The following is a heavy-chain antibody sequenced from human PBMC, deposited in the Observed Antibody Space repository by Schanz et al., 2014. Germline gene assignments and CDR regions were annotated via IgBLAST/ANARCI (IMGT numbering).Heavy chain of an antibody. CDR2: IRPDNCHT. V-gene: IGHV1-18*01. CDR3: VRVPSRDVSFDL. CDR1: GYTFTDYG. D-gene: IGHD3-16*01. Sequence: QVQLVQSGGEMKKPGASVQVSCKASGYTFTDYGLSWVRQAPGQGLEWLGWIRPDNCHTTYSQKVRNRVIFTTDTSSNTAYMELTSLRSDDTSHYYCVRVPSRDVSFDLWGRGTLVTVSS. J-gene: IGHJ2*01.